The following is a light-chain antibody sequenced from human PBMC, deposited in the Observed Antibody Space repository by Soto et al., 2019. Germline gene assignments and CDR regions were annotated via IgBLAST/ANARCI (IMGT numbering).Light chain of an antibody. CDR3: QQYRNYWT. CDR1: QGISSW. Sequence: DIQMTQSPSSVSASVGDRVTITCRASQGISSWLAWYQQKPGKAPNLLIYAASSLESGVPSRFSGSGSGTEFTLTISSLQPDDLATYYCQQYRNYWTFGQGTKVEI. V-gene: IGKV1-12*01. J-gene: IGKJ1*01. CDR2: AAS.